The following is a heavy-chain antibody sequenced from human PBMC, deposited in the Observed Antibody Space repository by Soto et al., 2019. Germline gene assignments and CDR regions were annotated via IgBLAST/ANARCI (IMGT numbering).Heavy chain of an antibody. CDR3: AKTGFGELLLGWFDP. Sequence: QVQLVQSGAEVKKPGSSVKVSCKASGGTFSSYAISWVRQAPGQGHEWMGGIIPIFGTANYAQKFQGRVTITADKSTSTAYMELSSLRSEDTAVYYCAKTGFGELLLGWFDPWGQGTLVTVSS. D-gene: IGHD3-10*01. V-gene: IGHV1-69*06. CDR1: GGTFSSYA. J-gene: IGHJ5*02. CDR2: IIPIFGTA.